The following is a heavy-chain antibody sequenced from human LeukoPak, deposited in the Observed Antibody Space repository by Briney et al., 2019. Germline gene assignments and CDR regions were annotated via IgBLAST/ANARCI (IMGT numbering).Heavy chain of an antibody. D-gene: IGHD6-13*01. Sequence: GGSLRLSCAASGFTFSSYWMHWVRQAPGKGLVWVSRINSDGSSTSYADSVKGRFTISRDNAKNTLYLQMNSLRAEDTAVYYCARDPAPLSDSSSNYYYYYMDVWGKGTTVTVSS. CDR1: GFTFSSYW. V-gene: IGHV3-74*01. CDR2: INSDGSST. J-gene: IGHJ6*03. CDR3: ARDPAPLSDSSSNYYYYYMDV.